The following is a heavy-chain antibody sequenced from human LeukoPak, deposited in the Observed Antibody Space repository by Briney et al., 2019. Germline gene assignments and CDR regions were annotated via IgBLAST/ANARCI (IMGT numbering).Heavy chain of an antibody. Sequence: ASVTVSCKASGYTFTGYYMHWVRQAPGQGLEWMGWINPNSGGTNYAQKFQGRVTMTRDTSISTAYMELSRLRSDDTAVYYCARDSLSYSSSWYYYYCGMDFWGQGTMVTVA. V-gene: IGHV1-2*02. CDR3: ARDSLSYSSSWYYYYCGMDF. D-gene: IGHD6-13*01. J-gene: IGHJ6*02. CDR1: GYTFTGYY. CDR2: INPNSGGT.